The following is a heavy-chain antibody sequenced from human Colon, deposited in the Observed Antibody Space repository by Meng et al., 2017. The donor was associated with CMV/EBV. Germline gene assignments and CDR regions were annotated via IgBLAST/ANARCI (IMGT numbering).Heavy chain of an antibody. CDR3: ARDRYGGAFDY. D-gene: IGHD3-10*01. CDR2: ITSSATTI. Sequence: GESLKISCAACGFTFSSYEMNWVRQAPGKGLEWVSYITSSATTIYYADSVKGRFTISRDNAKNSLYLQMNRLRAEDTAVYYCARDRYGGAFDYWGQGTLVTVSS. V-gene: IGHV3-48*03. CDR1: GFTFSSYE. J-gene: IGHJ4*02.